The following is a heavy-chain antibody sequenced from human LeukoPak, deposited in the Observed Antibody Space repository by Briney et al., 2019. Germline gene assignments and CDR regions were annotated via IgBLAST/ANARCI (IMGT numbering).Heavy chain of an antibody. J-gene: IGHJ4*02. CDR3: ANSIRVYPYY. CDR2: ISSDGGTT. V-gene: IGHV3-64*04. D-gene: IGHD6-13*01. CDR1: GFTFSSYT. Sequence: GGSLRLSCAASGFTFSSYTMHWVRQAPGKGLEYVSGISSDGGTTFYANSVKGRFTISRDNSKNTLYLQMNSLRAEDTAVYYCANSIRVYPYYWGQGTLVTVSS.